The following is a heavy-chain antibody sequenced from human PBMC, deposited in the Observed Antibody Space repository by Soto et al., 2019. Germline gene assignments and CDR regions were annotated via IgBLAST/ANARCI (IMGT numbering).Heavy chain of an antibody. D-gene: IGHD4-17*01. CDR3: ARAHDYGDYGYFDP. V-gene: IGHV4-61*01. J-gene: IGHJ5*02. Sequence: QVQLQESGPGLVKPSETLSLTCTVSGVSVSSGSYYWTWIRQPPGKGLEWIGYIYYSGSTNYNPSLKSRVTISVDTSKNQFSLKLNSVTAADTAVYYCARAHDYGDYGYFDPWGQGTLVTVSS. CDR1: GVSVSSGSYY. CDR2: IYYSGST.